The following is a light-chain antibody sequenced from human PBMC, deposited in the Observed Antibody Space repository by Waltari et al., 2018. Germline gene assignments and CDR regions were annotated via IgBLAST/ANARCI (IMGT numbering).Light chain of an antibody. CDR1: TTDLGSYNY. J-gene: IGLJ3*02. Sequence: SALTQPRSVSGSPGQSVTISCTGTTTDLGSYNYVSWYQQQPCKAPKLIILDDTKRPSGVPDRLSGSKSGNTASLTISGLRAEDEAEYYCCSYAGSYTWVFGGGTKLTVV. V-gene: IGLV2-11*01. CDR3: CSYAGSYTWV. CDR2: DDT.